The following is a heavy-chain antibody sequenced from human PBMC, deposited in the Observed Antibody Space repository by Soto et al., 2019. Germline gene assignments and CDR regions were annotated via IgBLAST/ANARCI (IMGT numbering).Heavy chain of an antibody. CDR1: GVTFISYA. CDR2: ISSNGGST. V-gene: IGHV3-64*01. Sequence: GGSLRLSCAASGVTFISYAMHWVRQAPGKGLEYVSAISSNGGSTYYANSVKGRFTISRDNSKNTLYLQMGSLRAEDMAVYYCARGVPLLWFGELPHWGQGTLVTVSS. J-gene: IGHJ4*02. D-gene: IGHD3-10*01. CDR3: ARGVPLLWFGELPH.